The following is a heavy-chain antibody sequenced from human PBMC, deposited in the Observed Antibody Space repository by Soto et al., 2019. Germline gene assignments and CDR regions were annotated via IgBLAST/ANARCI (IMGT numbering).Heavy chain of an antibody. V-gene: IGHV1-2*04. CDR3: ARGDSTDCSNGVCSFFYNHDMDV. D-gene: IGHD2-8*01. Sequence: GGPVKVSFKASGYSFTDYHIHWVRQAPGQGLEWLGRINPKSGGTSTAQKFQGWVTMTTDTSISTASMELTRLTSDDTAIYYCARGDSTDCSNGVCSFFYNHDMDVWGQGTTVTVS. J-gene: IGHJ6*02. CDR2: INPKSGGT. CDR1: GYSFTDYH.